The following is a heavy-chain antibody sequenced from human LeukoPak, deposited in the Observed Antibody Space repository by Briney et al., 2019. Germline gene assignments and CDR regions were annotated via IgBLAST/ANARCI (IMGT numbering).Heavy chain of an antibody. D-gene: IGHD4-23*01. V-gene: IGHV1-8*03. J-gene: IGHJ4*02. CDR2: MNPNSGNT. CDR1: GYTFTSYD. CDR3: ARDYIDYGGTDY. Sequence: ASVKVSCKASGYTFTSYDINWVRQATGQGLEWMGWMNPNSGNTGYAQKFQGRVTITRNTSISTAYMELSRLRSDDTAVYYCARDYIDYGGTDYWGQGTLVTVSS.